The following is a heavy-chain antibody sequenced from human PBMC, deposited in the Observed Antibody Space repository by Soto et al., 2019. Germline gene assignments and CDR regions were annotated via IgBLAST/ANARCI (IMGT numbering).Heavy chain of an antibody. D-gene: IGHD2-15*01. CDR1: GYRLTSYW. J-gene: IGHJ4*02. CDR3: ARLQDSSAVLGY. Sequence: ESLKNSLKGSGYRLTSYWLGWVRQMPGKGLEWMGIIYPGDSDTRYSPSFQGQVTISADKSISTAYLQWSSLKASDTAMYYCARLQDSSAVLGYWGQGTLVTVSS. V-gene: IGHV5-51*01. CDR2: IYPGDSDT.